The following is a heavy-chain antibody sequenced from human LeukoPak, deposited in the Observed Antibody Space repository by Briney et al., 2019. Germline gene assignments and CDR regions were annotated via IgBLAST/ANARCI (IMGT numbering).Heavy chain of an antibody. V-gene: IGHV3-23*01. Sequence: GGSLRLSCAASGFTLSSYAMSWVRQAPGKGLQWVSGISSSGGSTYYVDSVRGRFTISRDNAKKSLYLQMNSLRAEDTAVYYCASGGYSSRGFDYWGLGTLVTVSS. D-gene: IGHD6-13*01. CDR1: GFTLSSYA. CDR2: ISSSGGST. J-gene: IGHJ4*02. CDR3: ASGGYSSRGFDY.